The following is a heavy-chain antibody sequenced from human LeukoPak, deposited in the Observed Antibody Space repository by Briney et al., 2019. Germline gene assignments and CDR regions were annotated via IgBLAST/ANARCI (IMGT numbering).Heavy chain of an antibody. D-gene: IGHD3-22*01. Sequence: SETLSLPCAVYGGSFSGYYWSWIRQPPGKGLEWIGEINHSGSTNYNPSLKSRVTISIDTSKNQFSLTVSSVTAADTSVYYCARHTYLQSRPGTHDHYYDSSGYYLLSSFFDYWGQGTLVTVSS. V-gene: IGHV4-34*01. CDR2: INHSGST. J-gene: IGHJ4*02. CDR3: ARHTYLQSRPGTHDHYYDSSGYYLLSSFFDY. CDR1: GGSFSGYY.